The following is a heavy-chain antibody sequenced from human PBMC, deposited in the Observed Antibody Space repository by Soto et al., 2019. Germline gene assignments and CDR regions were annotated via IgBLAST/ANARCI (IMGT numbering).Heavy chain of an antibody. V-gene: IGHV1-69*02. Sequence: QVQLVQSGAELKKPGSSVKVSCEASGGSFTSYSFTWVRQAPGQGLEWMGRIIPIQGKANYALKFQDRVTFTADRSLRTVYMELRSLRPEDTAVYFCSKSLLFVDHGYMDVWGKGTTVTVSS. CDR3: SKSLLFVDHGYMDV. D-gene: IGHD2-21*01. CDR2: IIPIQGKA. J-gene: IGHJ6*03. CDR1: GGSFTSYS.